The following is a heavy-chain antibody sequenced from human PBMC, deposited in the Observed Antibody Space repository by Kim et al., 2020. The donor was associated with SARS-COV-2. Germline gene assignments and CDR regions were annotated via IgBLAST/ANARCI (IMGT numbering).Heavy chain of an antibody. Sequence: ASVKVSCKASGYTFTSYDINWVRHATGQGLEWMGWMNPNSGNTGYAQKFQGRVTMTRNTSISTAYMELSSLRSEDTAVYYCARGSSSSLIYYYYGMDVWGQGTTVTVSS. CDR3: ARGSSSSLIYYYYGMDV. CDR1: GYTFTSYD. CDR2: MNPNSGNT. V-gene: IGHV1-8*01. J-gene: IGHJ6*02. D-gene: IGHD6-13*01.